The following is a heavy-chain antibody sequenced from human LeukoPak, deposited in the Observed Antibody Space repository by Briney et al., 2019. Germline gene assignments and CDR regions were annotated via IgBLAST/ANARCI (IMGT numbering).Heavy chain of an antibody. Sequence: SQTLSLTCTVSGGSIISSAYYWNWIRQPPGKGLEWIGYIYYSGSTYYNPSLKSRVTISLDTSKNQFSLKLSSVTAADTAVYYCVRTEVSSGSEDYWGQGTLVTVSS. J-gene: IGHJ4*02. V-gene: IGHV4-30-4*08. D-gene: IGHD6-19*01. CDR2: IYYSGST. CDR1: GGSIISSAYY. CDR3: VRTEVSSGSEDY.